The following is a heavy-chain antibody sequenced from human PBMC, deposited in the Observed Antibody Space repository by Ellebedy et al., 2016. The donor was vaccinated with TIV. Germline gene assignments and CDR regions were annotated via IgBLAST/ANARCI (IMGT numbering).Heavy chain of an antibody. V-gene: IGHV4-34*01. J-gene: IGHJ4*02. D-gene: IGHD2-15*01. CDR2: INHSGST. Sequence: SETLSLXXAVYGGSFSGYYWSWIRQPPGKGLEWIGEINHSGSTNYNPSLKSRVTISVDTSKNQFSLKLSSVTAADTAVYYCARGALFPARPFDYWGQGTLVTVSS. CDR3: ARGALFPARPFDY. CDR1: GGSFSGYY.